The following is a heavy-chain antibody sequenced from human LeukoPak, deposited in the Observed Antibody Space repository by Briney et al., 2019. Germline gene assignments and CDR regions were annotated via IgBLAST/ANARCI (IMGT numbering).Heavy chain of an antibody. Sequence: PSETLSLTCTVSGGSISSYYWSWIRQPPGKGLEWIGYIYYSGSPNYNPSLKSRVTISVDTSKNQFSLKLSSVTAADTAVYYCARDRAVSSSWYDRNDAFDIWGQGTVVTVSS. CDR2: IYYSGSP. CDR3: ARDRAVSSSWYDRNDAFDI. D-gene: IGHD6-13*01. CDR1: GGSISSYY. V-gene: IGHV4-59*01. J-gene: IGHJ3*02.